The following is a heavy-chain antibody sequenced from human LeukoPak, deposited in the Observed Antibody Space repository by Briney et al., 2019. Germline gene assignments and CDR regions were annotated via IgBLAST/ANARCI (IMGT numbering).Heavy chain of an antibody. CDR3: ARRPRQHTMSSGSNYFYMDV. CDR1: GFIFSNYA. D-gene: IGHD2-21*01. V-gene: IGHV3-23*01. Sequence: GGSLRLSCAASGFIFSNYATGWVRQAPHKGPEWVSVISGTGFTTYYGNSVKGRFTISRDNSKNTLYLQIDGLRVEDTDVYFCARRPRQHTMSSGSNYFYMDVWGKGTTVTVSS. CDR2: ISGTGFTT. J-gene: IGHJ6*03.